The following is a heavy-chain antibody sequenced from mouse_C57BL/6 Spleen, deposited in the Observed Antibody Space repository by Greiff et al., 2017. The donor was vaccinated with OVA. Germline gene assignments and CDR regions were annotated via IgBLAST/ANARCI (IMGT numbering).Heavy chain of an antibody. CDR1: GYAFSSYW. V-gene: IGHV1-80*01. CDR3: ASIYYDYDEGAMDY. D-gene: IGHD2-4*01. CDR2: IYPGDGDT. Sequence: QVQLHQSGAELVKPGASVKISCKASGYAFSSYWMNWVKQRPGKGLEWIGQIYPGDGDTNYNGKFKGKATLTADKSSSTAYMQLSSLTSEDSAVYFCASIYYDYDEGAMDYWGQGTSVTVSS. J-gene: IGHJ4*01.